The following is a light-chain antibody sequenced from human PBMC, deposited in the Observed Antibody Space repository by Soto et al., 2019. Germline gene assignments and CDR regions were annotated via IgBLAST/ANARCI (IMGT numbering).Light chain of an antibody. CDR1: SSNIGNNY. J-gene: IGLJ3*02. CDR2: DNN. CDR3: ATWDSALTAVV. Sequence: QSVLTQPPSVSAAPGQKVTISCSGSSSNIGNNYVSWYRQLPGTVPKVLIYDNNKRPSGIPDRFSGYKSDTSATLDITGLLTGDEADYYCATWDSALTAVVFGGGTKLTVL. V-gene: IGLV1-51*01.